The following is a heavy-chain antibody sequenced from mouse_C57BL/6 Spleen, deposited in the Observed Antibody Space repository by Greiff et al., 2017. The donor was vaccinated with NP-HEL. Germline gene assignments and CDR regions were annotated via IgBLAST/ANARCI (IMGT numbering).Heavy chain of an antibody. V-gene: IGHV5-17*01. CDR2: IGRGSSTT. J-gene: IGHJ1*03. Sequence: EVKLVESGGGLVKPGGSLKLSCAASGFTFSDYGMHWVRQTPGKGLEWVAYIGRGSSTTYYADTVKGRSTITRDNAKNTLFLQMTSLRSEDTAMYYCARHYYGSRGWYFDVWGTGTTVTVSS. CDR3: ARHYYGSRGWYFDV. CDR1: GFTFSDYG. D-gene: IGHD1-1*01.